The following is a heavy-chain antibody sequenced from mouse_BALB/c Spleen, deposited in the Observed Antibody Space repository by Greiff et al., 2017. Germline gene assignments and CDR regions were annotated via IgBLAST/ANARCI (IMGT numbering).Heavy chain of an antibody. CDR3: ARDPSHRYDADGYAMDD. V-gene: IGHV2-9*02. CDR1: GFSLTSYG. Sequence: QVQLKESGPGLVAPSQSLSITCTVSGFSLTSYGVHWVRQPPGKGLEWLGVIWAGGSTNYNSALMSRLSISKDNSKSQVFLKMNSLQTDDTAMYYCARDPSHRYDADGYAMDDWGQGTSVTVSS. J-gene: IGHJ4*01. CDR2: IWAGGST. D-gene: IGHD2-14*01.